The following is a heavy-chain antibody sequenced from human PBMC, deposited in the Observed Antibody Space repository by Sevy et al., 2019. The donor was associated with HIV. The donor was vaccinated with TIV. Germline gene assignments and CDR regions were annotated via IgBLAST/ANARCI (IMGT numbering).Heavy chain of an antibody. CDR2: ISYDGTDN. V-gene: IGHV3-30*04. Sequence: GGSLRLSCAASGFTFSSFAMHCVRQAPGKGLDWVTFISYDGTDNYYADSVKGRFTISRDNSKNTLDLQMNSLRPEDTAIYYCARDGVSSGWYRGYYFDNWGQGTLVTVSS. D-gene: IGHD6-19*01. CDR3: ARDGVSSGWYRGYYFDN. J-gene: IGHJ4*02. CDR1: GFTFSSFA.